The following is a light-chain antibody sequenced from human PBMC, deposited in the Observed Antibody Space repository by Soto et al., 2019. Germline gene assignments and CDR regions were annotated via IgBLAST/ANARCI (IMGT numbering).Light chain of an antibody. J-gene: IGKJ4*01. CDR1: QSVSSSY. V-gene: IGKV3D-7*01. CDR3: QQANSFPLT. Sequence: PVERFTLSCRTSQSVSSSYLTWYQQKPGQAPRLLIYGASTRATGIPSRFSGSGSGTDFTLTISSLQPEDFATYYCQQANSFPLTFGGRTNVDI. CDR2: GAS.